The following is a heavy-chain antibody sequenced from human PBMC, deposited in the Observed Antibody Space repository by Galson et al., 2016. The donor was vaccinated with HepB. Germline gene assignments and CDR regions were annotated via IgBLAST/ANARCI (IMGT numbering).Heavy chain of an antibody. CDR2: IFHTGSP. V-gene: IGHV4-61*01. J-gene: IGHJ4*02. CDR3: AREAITFGEAMIEYYFDF. Sequence: SETLSLTCTVSGDSISRGSHYWSWIRQPPGKGLEWIGHIFHTGSPNYNPSLKSRVSISVDTSKNQFSLKLTSAIAADTAVYYCAREAITFGEAMIEYYFDFWGQGTLVTVSS. CDR1: GDSISRGSHY. D-gene: IGHD3-16*01.